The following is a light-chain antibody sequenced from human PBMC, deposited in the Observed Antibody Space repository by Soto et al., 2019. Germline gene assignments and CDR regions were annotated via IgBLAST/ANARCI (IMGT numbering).Light chain of an antibody. Sequence: DIQMTQSPSTLSASVGDRVTITCRASQTISTWLAWYQQKPRKAPKLLIYNASSLESGVPSTFSGSRSGSEFTLTISSLHPDAFAAYYCQQYNSYPWTCGQGRKVDIK. CDR3: QQYNSYPWT. V-gene: IGKV1-5*01. CDR1: QTISTW. CDR2: NAS. J-gene: IGKJ1*01.